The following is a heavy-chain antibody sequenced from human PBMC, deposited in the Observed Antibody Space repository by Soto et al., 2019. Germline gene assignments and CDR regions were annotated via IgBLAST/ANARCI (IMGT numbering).Heavy chain of an antibody. D-gene: IGHD2-15*01. J-gene: IGHJ5*02. CDR1: GFTFSSYS. Sequence: PGGSLRLSCAASGFTFSSYSMNWVRQAPGKGLEWVSYISSSSSTIYYADSVKGRFTISRDNAKNSLYLQMNSLRAEDTAVYYCARDGCSGSNCLNWFDPWGQGTLVTVS. CDR2: ISSSSSTI. V-gene: IGHV3-48*01. CDR3: ARDGCSGSNCLNWFDP.